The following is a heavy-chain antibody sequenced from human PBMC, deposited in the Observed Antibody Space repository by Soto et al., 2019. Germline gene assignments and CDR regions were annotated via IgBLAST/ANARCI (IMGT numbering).Heavy chain of an antibody. CDR1: GFRFVNYA. V-gene: IGHV3-23*01. CDR3: AKATTNGGWFNPFDS. D-gene: IGHD6-19*01. Sequence: GSLRLSCAASGFRFVNYAMNWVRQAPGKGLEWVSGLSGSGTSTYYADSVKGRFTISRDNSRDTLFLQMNSLTADDTAVYYCAKATTNGGWFNPFDSWGQGALVTVSS. CDR2: LSGSGTST. J-gene: IGHJ4*02.